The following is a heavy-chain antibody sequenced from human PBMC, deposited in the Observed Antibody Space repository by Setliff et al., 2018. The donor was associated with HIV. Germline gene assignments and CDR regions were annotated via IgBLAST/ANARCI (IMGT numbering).Heavy chain of an antibody. CDR3: ARASAERSSVRGLGIAFEI. CDR1: GGSISSSSYY. Sequence: SETLSLTCTVSGGSISSSSYYWGWIRQPPGKGLEWIGSIYYSGSTYYNPSLKSRVTISVDTSKNQFSLNVSSVTAADTAVYYCARASAERSSVRGLGIAFEIWGHGTMVTVSS. V-gene: IGHV4-39*07. J-gene: IGHJ3*02. CDR2: IYYSGST. D-gene: IGHD3-10*01.